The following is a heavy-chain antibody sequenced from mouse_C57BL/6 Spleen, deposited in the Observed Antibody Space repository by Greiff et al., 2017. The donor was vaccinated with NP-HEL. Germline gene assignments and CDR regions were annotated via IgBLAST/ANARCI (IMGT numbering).Heavy chain of an antibody. CDR3: ARRPHGSHFDY. V-gene: IGHV1-69*01. Sequence: VQLQQSGAELVMPGASVKLSCKASGYTFTSYWMHWVKQRPGQGLEWIGEIDPSDSYTNYNQKFKGKSTLTVDKSSSTAYMQLSSLTSEDSAVYYCARRPHGSHFDYWGQGTTLTVSS. CDR1: GYTFTSYW. D-gene: IGHD1-1*01. J-gene: IGHJ2*01. CDR2: IDPSDSYT.